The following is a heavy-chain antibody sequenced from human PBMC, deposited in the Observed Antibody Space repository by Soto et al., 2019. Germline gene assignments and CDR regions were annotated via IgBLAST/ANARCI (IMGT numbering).Heavy chain of an antibody. CDR1: GFTFSSYA. V-gene: IGHV3-30-3*02. CDR2: ISYDGSNK. CDR3: AKSRNYDYYYGMDV. J-gene: IGHJ6*02. Sequence: QVQLVESGGGVVQPGRSLRLSCAASGFTFSSYAMQWVRQAPGKGLEWVAVISYDGSNKYYADSVKGRFTISRDNSKNTLSLQMNSLRAEDTAVYYCAKSRNYDYYYGMDVWGQGTTVTVSS. D-gene: IGHD4-4*01.